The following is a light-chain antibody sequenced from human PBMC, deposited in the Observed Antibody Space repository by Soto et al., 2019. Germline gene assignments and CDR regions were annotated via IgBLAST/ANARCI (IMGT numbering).Light chain of an antibody. V-gene: IGKV3-15*01. CDR3: QQCNNWPT. J-gene: IGKJ1*01. Sequence: IMMTQSPATLSVNPGERATLSCRASQSVSRNIAWYQQKPGQAPRLLIYGASTRATGIPARFSGSASGTESTLTISRLQSEDFAVYYCQQCNNWPTFGQRTKVDI. CDR2: GAS. CDR1: QSVSRN.